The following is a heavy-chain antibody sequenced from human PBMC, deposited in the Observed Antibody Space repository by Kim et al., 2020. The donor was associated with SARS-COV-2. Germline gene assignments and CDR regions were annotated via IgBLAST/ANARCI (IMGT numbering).Heavy chain of an antibody. CDR2: IYYSGST. Sequence: SETLSLTCTVSGGSISSGGYYWSWIRQHPGKGLEWIGYIYYSGSTYYNPSLKSRVTISVDTSKNQFSLKLSSVTAADTAVYYCARDSLRGIVVGDDPWGQGTLVTVSS. D-gene: IGHD2-2*01. V-gene: IGHV4-31*03. CDR3: ARDSLRGIVVGDDP. CDR1: GGSISSGGYY. J-gene: IGHJ5*02.